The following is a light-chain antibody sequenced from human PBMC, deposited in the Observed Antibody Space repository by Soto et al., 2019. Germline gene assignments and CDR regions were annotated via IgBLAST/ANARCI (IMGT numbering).Light chain of an antibody. Sequence: EIVMTQSPATLSVSPGERVTLSCRASQSVSSNLAWYQQKPGQAPRLLISDASTRAAGTPGRFSGSGSGTDFTLISSSLQSEYVAVYYCQQYKHPKTFGQGTKLEIK. CDR2: DAS. J-gene: IGKJ2*01. CDR3: QQYKHPKT. V-gene: IGKV3-15*01. CDR1: QSVSSN.